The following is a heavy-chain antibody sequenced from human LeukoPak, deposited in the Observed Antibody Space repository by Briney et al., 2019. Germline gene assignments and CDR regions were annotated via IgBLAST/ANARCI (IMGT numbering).Heavy chain of an antibody. D-gene: IGHD1-26*01. CDR2: ISSSGSTI. Sequence: PGGSLRLSCAASGFTFSSYEMNWVRQAPGKGLEWVSYISSSGSTIYYADSVKGRFTISRDNSKNTLYLQMNSLRAEDTAVYYCARLALGEWEPERWGQGTLVTVSS. CDR1: GFTFSSYE. J-gene: IGHJ4*02. V-gene: IGHV3-48*03. CDR3: ARLALGEWEPER.